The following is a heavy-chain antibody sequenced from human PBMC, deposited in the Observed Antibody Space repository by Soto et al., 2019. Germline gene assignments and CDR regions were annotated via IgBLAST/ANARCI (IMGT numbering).Heavy chain of an antibody. CDR3: ASSSGGRYYDY. V-gene: IGHV4-31*03. CDR1: GGSISSGAYY. D-gene: IGHD2-15*01. J-gene: IGHJ4*02. CDR2: IYYSGST. Sequence: QVQLQESGPGLVKPSQTLSLTCTVSGGSISSGAYYWSWIRQHPGKGLEWIGYIYYSGSTYYNPSLKSRVTISVATSKNRFSLKLSSVTAADTAVYYCASSSGGRYYDYWGQGTLVTVSS.